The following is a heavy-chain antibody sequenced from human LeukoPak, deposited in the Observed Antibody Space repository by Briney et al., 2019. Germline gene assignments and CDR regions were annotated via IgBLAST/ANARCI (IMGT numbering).Heavy chain of an antibody. Sequence: SGPTLATLTHILTLTCTFSGFALTSSGVGVGCIRQPPGKALEWLTLIYWNDEKHYSPSLRTRLTITKDTSHNQVVLTLTNVDPVDTATYYCVRRGLDGSYLDYWGQGTLVTVSS. CDR1: GFALTSSGVG. D-gene: IGHD1-26*01. V-gene: IGHV2-5*01. CDR2: IYWNDEK. CDR3: VRRGLDGSYLDY. J-gene: IGHJ4*02.